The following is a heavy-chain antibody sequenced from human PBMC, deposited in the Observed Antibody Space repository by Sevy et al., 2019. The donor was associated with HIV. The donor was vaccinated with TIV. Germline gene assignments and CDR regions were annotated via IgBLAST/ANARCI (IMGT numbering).Heavy chain of an antibody. D-gene: IGHD2-8*02. J-gene: IGHJ3*02. V-gene: IGHV3-23*01. CDR3: AKDLVVLVGDAFDI. CDR1: GFTFSSYA. CDR2: IRGSGGDT. Sequence: GGSLRLSCAASGFTFSSYAMSWVRQAPGKGLEWVSAIRGSGGDTYYAHSVKGRFTISRDNAKNTLYLQMNSLGADDTSVYYCAKDLVVLVGDAFDIWGQGTMVTVSS.